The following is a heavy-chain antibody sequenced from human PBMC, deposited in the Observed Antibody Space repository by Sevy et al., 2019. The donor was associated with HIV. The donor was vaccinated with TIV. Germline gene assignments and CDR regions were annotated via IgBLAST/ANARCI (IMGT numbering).Heavy chain of an antibody. CDR3: AKDKQECSEGTCYRRSSEGFDI. CDR1: GFTFDNYA. Sequence: GGSLRLSCAASGFTFDNYAMGWVRQAPGKGLEWVSLINWAGDNTYYGDSVKGRFTISRDNRKNSLYLQMNSLRTEDTALYQCAKDKQECSEGTCYRRSSEGFDIWGQGTKVTVSS. CDR2: INWAGDNT. J-gene: IGHJ3*02. V-gene: IGHV3-43D*03. D-gene: IGHD2-15*01.